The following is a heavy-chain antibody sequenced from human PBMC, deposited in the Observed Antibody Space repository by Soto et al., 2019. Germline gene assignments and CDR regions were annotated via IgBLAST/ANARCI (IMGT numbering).Heavy chain of an antibody. J-gene: IGHJ4*02. CDR2: IGYDGSHQ. V-gene: IGHV3-33*01. CDR1: GFTFRSHG. D-gene: IGHD2-21*01. CDR3: AREGYGGEAPFAC. Sequence: QVKLVESGGGVVQPGRSLRLSCAASGFTFRSHGMHWVRQAPGKGLEWVAVIGYDGSHQYYGDSVKGRFTISRDNSKNTLSLQMNSLRAEDTAIYYCAREGYGGEAPFACWGQGTLVIVSS.